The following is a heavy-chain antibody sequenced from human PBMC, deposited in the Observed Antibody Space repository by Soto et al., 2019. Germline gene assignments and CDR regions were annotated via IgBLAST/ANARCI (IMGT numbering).Heavy chain of an antibody. Sequence: QVQLVQSGAEVKKPGSSVNVSCKASGGTFNNHLISWVRQAPGQGLEWVGTIIPLFGTLNYAQRFQGRVSISADRSTSTAYMELSSLRSDDTAVYYCARGSLYGSGSYPVDYWCQGTLVTVSS. CDR3: ARGSLYGSGSYPVDY. CDR2: IIPLFGTL. D-gene: IGHD3-10*01. CDR1: GGTFNNHL. J-gene: IGHJ4*01. V-gene: IGHV1-69*08.